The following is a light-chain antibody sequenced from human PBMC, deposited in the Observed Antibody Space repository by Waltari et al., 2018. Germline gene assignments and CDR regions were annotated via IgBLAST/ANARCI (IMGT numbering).Light chain of an antibody. CDR1: SGHSTNA. CDR3: QTWGSGLQV. Sequence: QLVLTQSPSASASLGASVRLTCTLSSGHSTNAIAWHQQQPEKGPRYLMKVNSDGTKDKADGIPDRLSGSTSGAERSLTISSLLSEDEADYYCQTWGSGLQVFGGGTKLTVL. CDR2: VNSDGTK. J-gene: IGLJ3*02. V-gene: IGLV4-69*01.